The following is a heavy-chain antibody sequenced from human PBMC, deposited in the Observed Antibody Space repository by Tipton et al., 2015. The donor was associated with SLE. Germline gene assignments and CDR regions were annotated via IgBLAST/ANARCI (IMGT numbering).Heavy chain of an antibody. D-gene: IGHD2-21*01. CDR2: IYHSGTT. Sequence: LRLSCSVSGYSISSGYYWGWIRQPPGKGLEWIGSIYHSGTTYYKPSLKSRVTISVDTSKNQFSLKLSSVTAADTAVYYCARVLVAIDYYYMDVWGKGTTVTVSS. V-gene: IGHV4-38-2*02. CDR1: GYSISSGYY. J-gene: IGHJ6*03. CDR3: ARVLVAIDYYYMDV.